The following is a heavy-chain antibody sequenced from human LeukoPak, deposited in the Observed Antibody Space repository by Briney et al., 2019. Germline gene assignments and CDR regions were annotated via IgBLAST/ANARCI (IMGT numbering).Heavy chain of an antibody. J-gene: IGHJ6*02. V-gene: IGHV4-59*01. CDR3: ARDRAVAGTDQYYGMDV. CDR1: GGSISSYY. Sequence: SSETLSLTCTVSGGSISSYYWSWIRQPPGKGLEWIGYIYYSGSTKYNPSLKSRVIISLDTSKNQFTLKLSSVTAADTAVYYCARDRAVAGTDQYYGMDVWGQGTTVAVSS. CDR2: IYYSGST. D-gene: IGHD6-19*01.